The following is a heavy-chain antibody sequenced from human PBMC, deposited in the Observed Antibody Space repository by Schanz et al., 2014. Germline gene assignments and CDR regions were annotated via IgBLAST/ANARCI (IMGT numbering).Heavy chain of an antibody. D-gene: IGHD1-26*01. Sequence: VQLEQSGAEVKKPGASVKVSCKASGGTFSSFGINWVRQAPGQGLEWMGRIIPSLGLAKYEQKFQDKVTITADKYTSTAYMELSSVRSEDTAVYYCARGTMPGAFDIWGQGTMVTVSS. CDR1: GGTFSSFG. J-gene: IGHJ3*02. V-gene: IGHV1-69*02. CDR3: ARGTMPGAFDI. CDR2: IIPSLGLA.